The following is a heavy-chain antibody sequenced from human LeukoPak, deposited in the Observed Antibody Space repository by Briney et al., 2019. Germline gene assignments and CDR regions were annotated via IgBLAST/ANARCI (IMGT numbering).Heavy chain of an antibody. V-gene: IGHV4-31*03. CDR3: ARQTPTVGSSSWYVLYEGYYFDY. Sequence: SETLSLTCTVSGGSISSGGYYWSWIRQLPGKGLEWIGYIYYSGSTYYNPSLKSRVTISVDTSKNQFSLKLSSVTAADTAVYYCARQTPTVGSSSWYVLYEGYYFDYWGQGTLVTVSS. J-gene: IGHJ4*02. CDR2: IYYSGST. D-gene: IGHD6-13*01. CDR1: GGSISSGGYY.